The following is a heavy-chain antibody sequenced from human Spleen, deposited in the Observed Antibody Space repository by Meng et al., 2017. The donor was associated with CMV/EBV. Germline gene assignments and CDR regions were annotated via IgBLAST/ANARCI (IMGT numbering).Heavy chain of an antibody. D-gene: IGHD5-12*01. J-gene: IGHJ4*02. Sequence: SCKASGYTFTSYDINWVRQATGQGLEWMGWMNPNSGNTGYAQKFQGRVTMTRNTSISTAYMEPSSLRSEDTAVYYCARNSGYDYGFDYWGQGTLVTVSS. V-gene: IGHV1-8*01. CDR1: GYTFTSYD. CDR3: ARNSGYDYGFDY. CDR2: MNPNSGNT.